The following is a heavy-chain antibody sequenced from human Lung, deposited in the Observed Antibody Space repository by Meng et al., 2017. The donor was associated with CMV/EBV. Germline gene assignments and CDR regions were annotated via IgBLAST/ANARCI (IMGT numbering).Heavy chain of an antibody. CDR2: INHSGST. J-gene: IGHJ4*02. Sequence: LXCAVYGGSFSGYYWSWIRQPPGKGLEWIGEINHSGSTNYNPSLKSRVTISVDTSKNQFSLKLSSVTAADTAVYYCARATYYDFWSGYPSFDYSGQGXLVTVSS. CDR1: GGSFSGYY. V-gene: IGHV4-34*01. D-gene: IGHD3-3*01. CDR3: ARATYYDFWSGYPSFDY.